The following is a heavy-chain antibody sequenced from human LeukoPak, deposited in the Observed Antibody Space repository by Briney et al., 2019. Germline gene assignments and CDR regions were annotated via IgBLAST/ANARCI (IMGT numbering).Heavy chain of an antibody. Sequence: GGSLRLFCAASGFIFSKYGMHWVRQAPGMGLEWMAFIQYDKIFTWYTDSVKGRFTISRDDSKNTVHLQMNSLRDEDTAVYYCAKDLMGGSYTFDHWGQGIQVIVSS. CDR1: GFIFSKYG. D-gene: IGHD3-16*01. J-gene: IGHJ4*02. V-gene: IGHV3-30*02. CDR2: IQYDKIFT. CDR3: AKDLMGGSYTFDH.